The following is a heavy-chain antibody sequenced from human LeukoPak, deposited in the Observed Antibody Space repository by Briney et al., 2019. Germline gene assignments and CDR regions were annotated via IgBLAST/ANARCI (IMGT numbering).Heavy chain of an antibody. CDR3: AHRRAGGPVPNAFDI. J-gene: IGHJ3*02. V-gene: IGHV2-5*02. CDR2: ISWDDDK. D-gene: IGHD3-16*01. CDR1: GISITTRGET. Sequence: SGPTLVKPTQTLTLTCTYSGISITTRGETVGWIRQPPGKALEWLALISWDDDKRHSPSLKSRLTITKDTSKNHVVLTMTNMDPVDTATYYCAHRRAGGPVPNAFDIWGQGTMVTVSS.